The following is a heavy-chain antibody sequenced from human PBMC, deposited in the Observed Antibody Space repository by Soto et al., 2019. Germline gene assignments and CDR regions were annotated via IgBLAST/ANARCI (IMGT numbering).Heavy chain of an antibody. Sequence: PGESLKISCKGSGYSFTSYWIGWVRQIPGKGLEWMGIIYPGDSDTRYSPSFQGQVTISADKSISTAYLQWSSLKASDTAMYYCARGGASLLQFPLPPEYYYYYGMDVWGQGTTVTVSS. CDR1: GYSFTSYW. CDR3: ARGGASLLQFPLPPEYYYYYGMDV. J-gene: IGHJ6*02. CDR2: IYPGDSDT. D-gene: IGHD2-21*01. V-gene: IGHV5-51*01.